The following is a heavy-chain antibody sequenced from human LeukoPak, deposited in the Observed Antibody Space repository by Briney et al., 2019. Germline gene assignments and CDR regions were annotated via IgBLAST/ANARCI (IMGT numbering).Heavy chain of an antibody. CDR2: ISSSSSTI. V-gene: IGHV3-48*02. CDR1: GFTFSSYS. CDR3: ARDSVVPAYYYYGMDV. D-gene: IGHD2-2*01. J-gene: IGHJ6*02. Sequence: GGSLRLSCAASGFTFSSYSMNWVRQAPGKGREWVSYISSSSSTIYYADSVKGRFTISRDNAKNSLYLQMNSLRDEDTAVYYCARDSVVPAYYYYGMDVWGQGTTVTVSS.